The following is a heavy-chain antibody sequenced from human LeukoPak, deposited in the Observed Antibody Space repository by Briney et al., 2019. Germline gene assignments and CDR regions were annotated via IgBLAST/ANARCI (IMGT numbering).Heavy chain of an antibody. V-gene: IGHV1-69*13. D-gene: IGHD3-22*01. J-gene: IGHJ4*02. Sequence: SVKVSCKASGGTFSSYAISWVRQAPGQGLEWMGGIIPIFGTANYAQKFQGRVTITADQSTSTAYMELSSLRSEDTAVYYCARDSHVRHYDSSGYYGYWGQGTLVTVSS. CDR3: ARDSHVRHYDSSGYYGY. CDR1: GGTFSSYA. CDR2: IIPIFGTA.